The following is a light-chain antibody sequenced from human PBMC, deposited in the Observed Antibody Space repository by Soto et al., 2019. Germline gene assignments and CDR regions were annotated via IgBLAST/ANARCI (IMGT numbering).Light chain of an antibody. V-gene: IGKV1-12*01. CDR1: QDISTW. CDR2: AAS. Sequence: DIQMTQSPSSVSASVGDRVTITWRASQDISTWLGWYQQKPGKAPKFVIFAASTLQSGVPSRFSVSESATDFKLTISSLQPEDFATYYCQQANSFPITFGQGTRLEIK. CDR3: QQANSFPIT. J-gene: IGKJ5*01.